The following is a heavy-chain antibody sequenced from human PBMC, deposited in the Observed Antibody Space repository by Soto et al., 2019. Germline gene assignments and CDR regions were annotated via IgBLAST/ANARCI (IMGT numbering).Heavy chain of an antibody. V-gene: IGHV3-33*01. CDR1: GFSLRTYG. D-gene: IGHD6-19*01. CDR2: IWYVGTKK. CDR3: ARDVVTAVADSVNWFDP. Sequence: QVQLVESGGGVVQSGRSLTLSCAASGFSLRTYGMQWVRRAPGKGLEWVACIWYVGTKKFYANSVKGRSTISKDNSNNILYLQMSGLRAENRAVYYCARDVVTAVADSVNWFDPWGQGTMVTVSS. J-gene: IGHJ5*02.